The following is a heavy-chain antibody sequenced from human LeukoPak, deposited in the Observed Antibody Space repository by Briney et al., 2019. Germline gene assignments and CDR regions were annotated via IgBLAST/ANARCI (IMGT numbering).Heavy chain of an antibody. CDR2: INPNSGGT. D-gene: IGHD3-10*01. V-gene: IGHV1-2*02. CDR1: EYTFTGYY. Sequence: ASVKVSCKASEYTFTGYYMHWVRQAPGQGLEWMGWINPNSGGTNYAQKFQGRVTMTRDTSISTAYMELSRLRSDDTAVYYCARVLRGNGRCDYWGQGTLVTVSS. CDR3: ARVLRGNGRCDY. J-gene: IGHJ4*02.